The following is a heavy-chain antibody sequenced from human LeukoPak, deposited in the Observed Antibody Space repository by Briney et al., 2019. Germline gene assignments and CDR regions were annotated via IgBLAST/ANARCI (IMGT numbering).Heavy chain of an antibody. V-gene: IGHV1-2*02. CDR3: AREGLIVATTSFDY. J-gene: IGHJ4*02. Sequence: GASVKVSCKASGYTFTGYYMHWVRQAPGQGLEWMGWINPNSGGTNYAQKFQGRVTTTRDTSISTAYMELSRLRSDDTAVYYCAREGLIVATTSFDYWGQGTLVTVSS. CDR2: INPNSGGT. CDR1: GYTFTGYY. D-gene: IGHD5-12*01.